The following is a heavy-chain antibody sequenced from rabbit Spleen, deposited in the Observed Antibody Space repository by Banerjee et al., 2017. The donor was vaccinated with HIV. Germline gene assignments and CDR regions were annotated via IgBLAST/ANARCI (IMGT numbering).Heavy chain of an antibody. D-gene: IGHD8-1*01. V-gene: IGHV1S45*01. CDR1: GFTLSSYY. Sequence: QEQLEESAGGLVQPGGSLKLSCKASGFTLSSYYMCWVRQAPGKGLEWISCIAGSSSGFTYSATWAKGRFTISKTSSTTVTLQMTSLTVADTATYFCARDTGSSFSSYGMDLWGPGTLVTVS. CDR3: ARDTGSSFSSYGMDL. J-gene: IGHJ6*01. CDR2: IAGSSSGFT.